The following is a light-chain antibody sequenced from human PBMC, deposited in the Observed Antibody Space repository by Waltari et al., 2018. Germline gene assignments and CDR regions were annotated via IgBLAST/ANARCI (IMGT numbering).Light chain of an antibody. CDR3: HSRDASGVGGS. J-gene: IGLJ2*01. CDR1: SLRSYY. V-gene: IGLV3-19*01. Sequence: SSELTQDPAVSVAMGQTVRITCQGDSLRSYYARWYQQRPGQAPRLFMYDKNNRPSGVPDRFSGSSSHNTASLTITGAQAEDEASYYCHSRDASGVGGSFGGGTKLTVL. CDR2: DKN.